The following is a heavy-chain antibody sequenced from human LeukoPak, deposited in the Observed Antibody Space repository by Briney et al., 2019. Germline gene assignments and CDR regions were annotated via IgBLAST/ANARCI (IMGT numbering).Heavy chain of an antibody. J-gene: IGHJ4*02. V-gene: IGHV3-23*01. CDR1: GFTFSSYA. D-gene: IGHD6-13*01. Sequence: GGSLRLSCAASGFTFSSYAMSRVRQAPGKGLEWVSAISASGVNTYYADSVKGRFTISRDNSKNTLYLQMNSLRAEDTAVYYCAKDLRYSSSGGGGFDYWGQGTLVTVSS. CDR2: ISASGVNT. CDR3: AKDLRYSSSGGGGFDY.